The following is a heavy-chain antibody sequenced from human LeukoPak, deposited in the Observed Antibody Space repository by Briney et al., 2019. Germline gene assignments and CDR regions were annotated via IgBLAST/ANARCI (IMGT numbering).Heavy chain of an antibody. Sequence: GGSLRLSCAASGFTFSSYAMHWVRQAPGKGLEWVAVISYDGSNKYYADSVKGRFTISRDNSKNTLYLQMNSLRAEDTAVYYCAKDLGYYDSSGYARDAFDIWGQGTMVTVSS. CDR3: AKDLGYYDSSGYARDAFDI. J-gene: IGHJ3*02. CDR1: GFTFSSYA. D-gene: IGHD3-22*01. V-gene: IGHV3-30*04. CDR2: ISYDGSNK.